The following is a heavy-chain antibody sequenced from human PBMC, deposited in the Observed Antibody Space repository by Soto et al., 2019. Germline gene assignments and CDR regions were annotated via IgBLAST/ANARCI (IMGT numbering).Heavy chain of an antibody. CDR1: GGSVSSGSYY. D-gene: IGHD6-19*01. CDR3: ARDHPYSSGWYYFDY. J-gene: IGHJ4*02. Sequence: QVQLQESGPGLVKPSETLSLTCTVSGGSVSSGSYYWSWIRQPPGKGLEWIGYIYYSGSTNYNPSRKSRVTISVDTSKNQFSLKLSSVTAADTAVYYCARDHPYSSGWYYFDYWGQGTLVTVSS. CDR2: IYYSGST. V-gene: IGHV4-61*01.